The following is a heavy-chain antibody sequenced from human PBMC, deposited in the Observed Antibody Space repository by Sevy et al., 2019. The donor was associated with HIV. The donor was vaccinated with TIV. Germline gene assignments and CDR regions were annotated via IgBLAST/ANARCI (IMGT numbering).Heavy chain of an antibody. V-gene: IGHV3-30*03. CDR2: ISYEGSYK. J-gene: IGHJ4*02. CDR3: ARDAGYDIAWYPGY. D-gene: IGHD6-19*01. CDR1: GFTFTTHG. Sequence: GGSLRLSCAASGFTFTTHGMHWVRQAPGYGPEWVAVISYEGSYKNYADSVKGRFTISRDNSRSTLYLQMNGLRPEDTAVYYCARDAGYDIAWYPGYWGQGTLVTVSS.